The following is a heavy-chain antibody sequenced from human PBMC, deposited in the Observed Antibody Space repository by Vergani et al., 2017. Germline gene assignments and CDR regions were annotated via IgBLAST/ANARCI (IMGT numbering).Heavy chain of an antibody. CDR1: GFIFDDYA. V-gene: IGHV3-9*01. CDR3: AKDHGGYCTNGNCLFGS. J-gene: IGHJ4*02. CDR2: ISWNSKSE. D-gene: IGHD2-8*01. Sequence: EVHLVESWGDLVEPGRFLRLFCAASGFIFDDYAMHLVRQVPGKGLEWVSGISWNSKSEAYADSVKGRFTISRDNAKNSLYLQMNSLRPEDTAQYYCAKDHGGYCTNGNCLFGSWGQGTPVTVSS.